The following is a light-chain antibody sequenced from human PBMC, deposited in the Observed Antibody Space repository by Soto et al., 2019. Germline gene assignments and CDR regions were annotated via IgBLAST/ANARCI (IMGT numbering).Light chain of an antibody. CDR3: QQYNSYSWT. V-gene: IGKV1-5*01. J-gene: IGKJ1*01. CDR1: QSISSW. Sequence: DIPMNQSPSTLSASVGDRVTITCRASQSISSWLAWYQQKPGKAPKLLIYDASSLESGVPSRFSGSGSGTEFTLSISSLQPDDFATYYCQQYNSYSWTFGQGTKVEIK. CDR2: DAS.